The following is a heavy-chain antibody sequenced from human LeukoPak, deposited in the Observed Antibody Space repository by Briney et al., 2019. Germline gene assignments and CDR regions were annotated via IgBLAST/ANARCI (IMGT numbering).Heavy chain of an antibody. CDR2: INQDGSEK. Sequence: GGSLRLSCAASGFTFSSYWMSWVRQAPGKGLEWVANINQDGSEKYHGDSVKGRFIISRDNAKRSLFLEMSSLRAEDTAVYYCADPPSDFWGQGTLVAVSS. V-gene: IGHV3-7*01. J-gene: IGHJ4*02. CDR3: ADPPSDF. CDR1: GFTFSSYW.